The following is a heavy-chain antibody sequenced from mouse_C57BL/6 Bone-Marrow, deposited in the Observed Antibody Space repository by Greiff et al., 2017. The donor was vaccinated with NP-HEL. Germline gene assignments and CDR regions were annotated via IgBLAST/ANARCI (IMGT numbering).Heavy chain of an antibody. D-gene: IGHD2-4*01. Sequence: EVKLMESGGGLVKPGGSLKLSCAASGFTFSDYGMHWVRQAPEKGLEWVAYISSGSSTIYSADTVKGRFTISRDNAKNTLFLQMTRLRSEDTAMYYCARRLRRVMDYWGQGTSVTVSS. CDR1: GFTFSDYG. CDR3: ARRLRRVMDY. CDR2: ISSGSSTI. V-gene: IGHV5-17*01. J-gene: IGHJ4*01.